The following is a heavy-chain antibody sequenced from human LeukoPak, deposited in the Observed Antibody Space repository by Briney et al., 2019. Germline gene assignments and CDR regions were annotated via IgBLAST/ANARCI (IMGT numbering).Heavy chain of an antibody. Sequence: ASVKVSCKVSGYTLTELSMHWVRQAPGKGLEWMGGFDPEDGETIYAQKFQGRVTMTTDTSTSTAYMELRSLRSDDTAVYYCARGTIFGVVIVDYWGQGTLVTVSS. CDR3: ARGTIFGVVIVDY. CDR2: FDPEDGET. CDR1: GYTLTELS. J-gene: IGHJ4*02. V-gene: IGHV1-24*01. D-gene: IGHD3-3*01.